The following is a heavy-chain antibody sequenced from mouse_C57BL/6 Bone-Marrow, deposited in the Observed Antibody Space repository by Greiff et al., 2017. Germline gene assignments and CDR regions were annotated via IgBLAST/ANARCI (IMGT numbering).Heavy chain of an antibody. V-gene: IGHV1-69*01. CDR3: ARDYYDYADSFAY. J-gene: IGHJ3*01. CDR1: GYTFTSYW. CDR2: IDPSDSYT. D-gene: IGHD2-4*01. Sequence: VQLQQPGAELVMPGASVKLSCKASGYTFTSYWMHWVKQRPGQGLEWIGEIDPSDSYTNYNQKFKGKSTLTVDKSSSTAYMQLSSLTSGDSAVYYSARDYYDYADSFAYWGQGTLGTVSA.